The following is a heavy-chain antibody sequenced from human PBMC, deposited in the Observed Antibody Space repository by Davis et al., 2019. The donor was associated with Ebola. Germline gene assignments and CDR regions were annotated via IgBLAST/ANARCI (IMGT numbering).Heavy chain of an antibody. CDR3: ARDWVRLFSGSYHPHYIDY. Sequence: AASVKVSCKASGYTFTSYAMHWVRQAPGQRLEWMGWINAGNGNTKYSQKFQGRVTITRDTSASTAYMELSSLRSEDTAVYYCARDWVRLFSGSYHPHYIDYWGQGTLVTVSS. D-gene: IGHD1-26*01. CDR2: INAGNGNT. V-gene: IGHV1-3*01. J-gene: IGHJ4*02. CDR1: GYTFTSYA.